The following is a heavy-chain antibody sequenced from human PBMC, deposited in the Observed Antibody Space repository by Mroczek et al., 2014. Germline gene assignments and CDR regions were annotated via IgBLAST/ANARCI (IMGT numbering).Heavy chain of an antibody. CDR1: GFTFDDYA. V-gene: IGHV3-9*01. CDR2: ISWNSGSI. Sequence: EVQLVESGGGLVQPGRSLRLSCAASGFTFDDYAMHWVRQAPGKGLEWVSGISWNSGSIGYADSVKGRFTISRDNAKNSLYLQMNSLRAEDTALYYCAKDLYSSSSGAVFSYWGQGTLVTVSS. CDR3: AKDLYSSSSGAVFSY. D-gene: IGHD6-6*01. J-gene: IGHJ4*02.